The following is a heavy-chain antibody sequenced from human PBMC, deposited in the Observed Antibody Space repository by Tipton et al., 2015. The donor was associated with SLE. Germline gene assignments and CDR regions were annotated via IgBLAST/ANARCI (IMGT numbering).Heavy chain of an antibody. CDR3: ARDSSGYSIFFDY. Sequence: TLSLTCTVSGGSISSSSYYWGWIRQPPGKGLEWIGSIYYSGSTNYNPSLKSRVTISVDTSKNQFSLKLSSVTAADTAVYYCARDSSGYSIFFDYWGQGTLVTVSS. CDR2: IYYSGST. J-gene: IGHJ4*02. V-gene: IGHV4-39*07. D-gene: IGHD3-22*01. CDR1: GGSISSSSYY.